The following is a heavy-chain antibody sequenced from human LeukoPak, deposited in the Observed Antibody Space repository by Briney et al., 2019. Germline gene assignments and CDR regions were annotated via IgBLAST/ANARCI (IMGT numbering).Heavy chain of an antibody. Sequence: GGSLRLSCAASGFTFSSYAMSWVRQAPGKGLKWVSAISGSGGSTYYADSVKGRFTISRDNSKNTLYPQMNSLRAEDTAVYYCAKHGIGRDGYNSYPKYYFDYWGQGTLVTVSS. V-gene: IGHV3-23*01. J-gene: IGHJ4*02. CDR3: AKHGIGRDGYNSYPKYYFDY. CDR1: GFTFSSYA. D-gene: IGHD5-24*01. CDR2: ISGSGGST.